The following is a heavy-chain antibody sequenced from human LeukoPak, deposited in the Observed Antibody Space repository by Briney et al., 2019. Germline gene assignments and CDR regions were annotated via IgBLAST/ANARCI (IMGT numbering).Heavy chain of an antibody. D-gene: IGHD3-9*01. CDR1: GGSISSSSYY. CDR3: ARQYYDILTGYPYYFDY. V-gene: IGHV4-39*01. J-gene: IGHJ4*02. CDR2: IYYSGST. Sequence: SETLSLTCTVSGGSISSSSYYWGWIRQPPGKGLEWIGAIYYSGSTYFDPSLKSRVTMSVDTSKNQFSLKLSSVTAADSAVYYCARQYYDILTGYPYYFDYWGRGTLVTVSS.